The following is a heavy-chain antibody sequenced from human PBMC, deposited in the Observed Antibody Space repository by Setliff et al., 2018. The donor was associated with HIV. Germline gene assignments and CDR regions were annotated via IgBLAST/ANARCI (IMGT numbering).Heavy chain of an antibody. CDR3: ARAEGRAVAGLRDAFDI. Sequence: GASVKVSCKASGYTFTSYGISWVRQAPGQGLEWMGWISAYNGNTNYAQKLQGRVTMTTDTSTSTAYMELRSLRSDDTAVYYCARAEGRAVAGLRDAFDIWGQGTMVTV. V-gene: IGHV1-18*01. CDR1: GYTFTSYG. CDR2: ISAYNGNT. J-gene: IGHJ3*02. D-gene: IGHD6-19*01.